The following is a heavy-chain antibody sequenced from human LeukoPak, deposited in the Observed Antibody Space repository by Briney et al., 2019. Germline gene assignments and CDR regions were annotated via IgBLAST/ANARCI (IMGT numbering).Heavy chain of an antibody. CDR2: MYTSGST. J-gene: IGHJ4*02. D-gene: IGHD2-21*02. CDR1: GGSISSGSYY. V-gene: IGHV4-61*02. CDR3: ARECGGDCYRSFDY. Sequence: SETLSLTCTVSGGSISSGSYYWSWIRQPAGKGLEWIGRMYTSGSTNYNPSLKSRVTISVDTSKNQFSLRLSSVTAADTAVYYCARECGGDCYRSFDYWGQGTLVTVSS.